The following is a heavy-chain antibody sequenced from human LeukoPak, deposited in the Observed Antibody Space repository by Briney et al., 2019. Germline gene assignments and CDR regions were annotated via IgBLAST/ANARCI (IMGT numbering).Heavy chain of an antibody. V-gene: IGHV4-59*01. CDR3: TRGYYEVFDY. CDR1: GASPTSEV. J-gene: IGHJ4*02. D-gene: IGHD3-16*01. CDR2: VDYNGAT. Sequence: SQTLSPTCSVSGASPTSEVFNWVRQLPGQRLEWIGNVDYNGATKYNPSLNSRITISLDTSKNLFSLHLTSVTAADTAHYFCTRGYYEVFDYWGQGRLVTVSS.